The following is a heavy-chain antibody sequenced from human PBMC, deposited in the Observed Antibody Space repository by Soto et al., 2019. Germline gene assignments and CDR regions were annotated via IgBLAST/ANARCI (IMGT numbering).Heavy chain of an antibody. J-gene: IGHJ4*02. Sequence: SETLSLTCTVSGVSISSYYWSWIRQPAGKGLEWIGRIYTSENAHYNPSLKSRVTMSLDTSKNHFSLNLSSVTAADTAVYYCATISYVGGTDYWGLGTLVTAPQ. CDR3: ATISYVGGTDY. CDR1: GVSISSYY. V-gene: IGHV4-4*07. CDR2: IYTSENA. D-gene: IGHD5-18*01.